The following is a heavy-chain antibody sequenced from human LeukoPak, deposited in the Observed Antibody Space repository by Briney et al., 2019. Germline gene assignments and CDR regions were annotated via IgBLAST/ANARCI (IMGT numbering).Heavy chain of an antibody. CDR3: ASVFWNGH. Sequence: GGSLRLSCAASGFTISANYMNWVRQAPGKGLEWVSIIFSTGNTYYADSVQGRFTISRDNSKNTLYLQMDSLRAEDTAVYYCASVFWNGHWGQGALVTVSS. J-gene: IGHJ4*02. CDR2: IFSTGNT. V-gene: IGHV3-66*01. D-gene: IGHD3-3*01. CDR1: GFTISANY.